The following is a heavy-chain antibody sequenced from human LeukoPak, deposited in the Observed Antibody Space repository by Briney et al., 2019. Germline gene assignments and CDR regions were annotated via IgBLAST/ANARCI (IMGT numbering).Heavy chain of an antibody. V-gene: IGHV4-61*01. Sequence: KPSETLSLTCTVSAGSITSSSYSWGWIRQPPGKGLEWIGYIYYSGSTNYNPSLKSRVTISVDTSKNQFSLKLSSVTAADTAVYYCARETLHSSSHLIDYWGQGTLVTVSS. CDR1: AGSITSSSYS. CDR2: IYYSGST. D-gene: IGHD6-6*01. CDR3: ARETLHSSSHLIDY. J-gene: IGHJ4*02.